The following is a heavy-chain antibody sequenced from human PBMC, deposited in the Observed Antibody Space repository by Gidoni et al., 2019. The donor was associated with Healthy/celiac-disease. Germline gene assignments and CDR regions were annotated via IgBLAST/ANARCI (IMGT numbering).Heavy chain of an antibody. V-gene: IGHV2-5*01. D-gene: IGHD4-17*01. J-gene: IGHJ5*02. CDR2: IYWKDDK. CDR3: ARADYLNWFDP. CDR1: GFSLSTSGVG. Sequence: QLTLKESGPTLVKPTQTLTLTCTFSGFSLSTSGVGVGWIRQPPGKALEWLALIYWKDDKRYSPSLKSRLTITKDTSKNQVVLTMTNMDPVDTATYYCARADYLNWFDPWGQGTLVTVSS.